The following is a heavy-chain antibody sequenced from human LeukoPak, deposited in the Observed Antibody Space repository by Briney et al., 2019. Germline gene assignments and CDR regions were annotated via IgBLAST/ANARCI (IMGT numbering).Heavy chain of an antibody. V-gene: IGHV3-30-3*01. CDR1: GFTFSSYA. D-gene: IGHD3-22*01. Sequence: GRSLRLSCAASGFTFSSYAMHWVRQAPGKGLEWVAVISYDGSNKYYADSVKGRFTISRDNSKNTLYLQMNSLRAEDTAVYYCAKDLAYYYDSSGYNPFDYWGQGTLVTVSS. CDR3: AKDLAYYYDSSGYNPFDY. CDR2: ISYDGSNK. J-gene: IGHJ4*02.